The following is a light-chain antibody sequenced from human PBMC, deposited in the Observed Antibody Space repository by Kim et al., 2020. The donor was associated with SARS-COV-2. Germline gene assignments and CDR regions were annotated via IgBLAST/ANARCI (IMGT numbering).Light chain of an antibody. J-gene: IGKJ2*01. CDR3: QQYGSSPRT. CDR1: QSVSSNY. V-gene: IGKV3-20*01. Sequence: EIELTQSPGTLSLSPGERATLSCRASQSVSSNYLAWYQQKPGQAPRLLIYGASSRATGILDRFSGTGSGTDFTLTISRLEPEDFAVYYCQQYGSSPRTYGQGTKLEI. CDR2: GAS.